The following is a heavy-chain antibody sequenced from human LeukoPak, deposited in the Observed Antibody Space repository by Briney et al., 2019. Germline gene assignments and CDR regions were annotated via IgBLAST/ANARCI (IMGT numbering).Heavy chain of an antibody. D-gene: IGHD6-19*01. J-gene: IGHJ4*02. CDR1: GGSISGYY. CDR3: ARLASSGWSHCDY. Sequence: PSETLSLTCTVSGGSISGYYWSWIREPPGRGPEWTVYIYYSGSTNYNPSLKSRVTISVDTSKNQFSLKMNSVTAADTAVYYCARLASSGWSHCDYWGQGTLVTVSS. CDR2: IYYSGST. V-gene: IGHV4-59*08.